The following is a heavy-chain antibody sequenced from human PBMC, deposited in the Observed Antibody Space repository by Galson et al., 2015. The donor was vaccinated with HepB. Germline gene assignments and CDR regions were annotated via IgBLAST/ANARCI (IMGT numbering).Heavy chain of an antibody. Sequence: SVKVSCKVSGYTLTELSMHWVRQAPGKGLEWMGGFDPEDGETIHAQKFQGRVTMTEDTSTDTAYMELSSLRSEDTAVYYCATTRASAEAAHGRLVLRYFDWFCWGQGTLVTVSS. CDR2: FDPEDGET. D-gene: IGHD3-9*01. CDR3: ATTRASAEAAHGRLVLRYFDWFC. V-gene: IGHV1-24*01. J-gene: IGHJ4*02. CDR1: GYTLTELS.